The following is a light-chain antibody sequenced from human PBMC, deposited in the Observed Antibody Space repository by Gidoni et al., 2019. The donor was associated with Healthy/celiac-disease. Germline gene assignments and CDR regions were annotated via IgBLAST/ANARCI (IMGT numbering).Light chain of an antibody. CDR2: QDS. Sequence: SYELTQPPSVSVSPGQTASITCSGAKLGDKYACWYQQKPGQSPVLVIYQDSKRPSGSPERFSGSNSGNTATLTISGTQAMDEADYYCQAWDSSTAVFGTGTKVTVL. V-gene: IGLV3-1*01. J-gene: IGLJ1*01. CDR1: KLGDKY. CDR3: QAWDSSTAV.